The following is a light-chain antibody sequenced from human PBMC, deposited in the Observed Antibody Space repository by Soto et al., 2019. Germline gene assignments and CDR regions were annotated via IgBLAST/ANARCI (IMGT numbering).Light chain of an antibody. CDR3: TSYTSSSTRV. CDR1: SSDVGGYNY. V-gene: IGLV2-14*01. Sequence: QAVLAQPASVSGSPGQSITISCTGTSSDVGGYNYVSWYQHYPGKAPKLMIYEVSNRPSGVSNRFSGSKSGNTASLTISGLQTEDEAHYYCTSYTSSSTRVFGSGTKVTVL. CDR2: EVS. J-gene: IGLJ1*01.